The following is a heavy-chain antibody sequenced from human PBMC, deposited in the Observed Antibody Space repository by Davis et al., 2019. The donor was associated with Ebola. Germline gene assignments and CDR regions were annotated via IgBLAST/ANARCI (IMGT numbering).Heavy chain of an antibody. CDR1: GSTFGDFY. V-gene: IGHV3-11*06. D-gene: IGHD6-19*01. CDR3: ARYSSG. J-gene: IGHJ4*02. Sequence: GESLKISCIASGSTFGDFYMNWVRQAPGKGLEWISRIGGSGSYTNYADSVKGRFTMSRDSAKNSLYLQMNSLRAEDTAVYYCARYSSGWGQGTLVTVSS. CDR2: IGGSGSYT.